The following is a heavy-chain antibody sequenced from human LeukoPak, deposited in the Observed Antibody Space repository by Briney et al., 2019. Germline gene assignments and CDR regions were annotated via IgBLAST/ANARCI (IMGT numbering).Heavy chain of an antibody. CDR2: ISSSSSYI. Sequence: GGTLRLSCAASGFTFSIHGMNWVRQAPGKGLEWVSSISSSSSYIYYADSVKGRFTISRDNAKNSLYLQMNSLRAEDTAVYYCARDPWELLHYFDYWGQGTLVTVSS. CDR3: ARDPWELLHYFDY. J-gene: IGHJ4*02. CDR1: GFTFSIHG. D-gene: IGHD1-26*01. V-gene: IGHV3-21*01.